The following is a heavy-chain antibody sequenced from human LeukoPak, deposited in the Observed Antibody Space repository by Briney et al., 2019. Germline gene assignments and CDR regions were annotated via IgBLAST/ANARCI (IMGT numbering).Heavy chain of an antibody. V-gene: IGHV4-38-2*02. CDR2: IYHSGST. D-gene: IGHD3-22*01. J-gene: IGHJ3*02. Sequence: SETLSLTCTVSGYSISSGYYWGWIRQPPGKGLEWIGSIYHSGSTYYNPSLKSRVTISVDTSKNQVYLKLNSVTAADTAVYFCAKFYFDSSGYYDVFDIWGQGAMVTVSS. CDR3: AKFYFDSSGYYDVFDI. CDR1: GYSISSGYY.